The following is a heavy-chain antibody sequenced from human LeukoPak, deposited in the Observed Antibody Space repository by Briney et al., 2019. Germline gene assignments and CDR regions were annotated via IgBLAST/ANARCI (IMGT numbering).Heavy chain of an antibody. CDR2: ISDYNGNT. CDR3: ARGMAENYVHSSGWNFDY. J-gene: IGHJ4*02. D-gene: IGHD6-19*01. Sequence: ASVKVSCKASGYTFTSYGISWVRQATGQGLEWMGWISDYNGNTNYAQKLQGRVTMTTDTSTSTAYMELRSLRSDDTAVYYCARGMAENYVHSSGWNFDYWGQGTLVTVSS. V-gene: IGHV1-18*01. CDR1: GYTFTSYG.